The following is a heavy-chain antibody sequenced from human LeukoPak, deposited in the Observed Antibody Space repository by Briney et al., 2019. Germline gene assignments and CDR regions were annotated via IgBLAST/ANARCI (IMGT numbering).Heavy chain of an antibody. Sequence: GGSLRLSCAASGFTFSSYGMHWVRQAPGKGLEWVAFIRYDGSNKYYADSVKGRFTISRDNSKNTLYLQMNSLRAEDTAVYYCAKDAHYYDSSGYYYANNYWGQGTLVTISS. CDR1: GFTFSSYG. CDR3: AKDAHYYDSSGYYYANNY. V-gene: IGHV3-30*02. CDR2: IRYDGSNK. D-gene: IGHD3-22*01. J-gene: IGHJ4*02.